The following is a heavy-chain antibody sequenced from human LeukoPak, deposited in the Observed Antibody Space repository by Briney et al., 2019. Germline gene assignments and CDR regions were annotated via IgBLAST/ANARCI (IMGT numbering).Heavy chain of an antibody. D-gene: IGHD2-21*01. V-gene: IGHV3-64*01. CDR1: GFTFSSYA. J-gene: IGHJ4*02. Sequence: GGSLRLSCAASGFTFSSYAMHLVRQAPGKGLEYVSAISSNGGSTYYANSVKGRFTISRDNSKNTLYLQMGSLRAEDMAVYYCARDCGGDCLDYWGQGTLVTVSS. CDR3: ARDCGGDCLDY. CDR2: ISSNGGST.